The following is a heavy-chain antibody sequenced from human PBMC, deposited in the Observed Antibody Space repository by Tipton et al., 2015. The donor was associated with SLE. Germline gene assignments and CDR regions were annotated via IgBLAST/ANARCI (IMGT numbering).Heavy chain of an antibody. CDR3: ARGGSYYYFDY. D-gene: IGHD1-26*01. CDR1: GGYISTHY. Sequence: TLSLTCTVSGGYISTHYWSWIRQPPGKGLEWIGYIYYSGSTNYNPSLKSRVTISVDTSKNQFSLKLSSVTAADTAVYYCARGGSYYYFDYWGQGTLVTVSS. CDR2: IYYSGST. J-gene: IGHJ4*02. V-gene: IGHV4-59*11.